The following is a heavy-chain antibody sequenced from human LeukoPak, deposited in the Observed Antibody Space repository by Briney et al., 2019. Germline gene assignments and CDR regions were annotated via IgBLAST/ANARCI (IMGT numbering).Heavy chain of an antibody. Sequence: ASVKVSCKVSGYTLTELSMHWVRQAPGKGLEWMGGFDPEDGETIYAQKFQGRVTMIEDTSTDTAYMELSSLRSEDTAVYYCATDSHCSGGSCYIYWGQGTLVTVSS. V-gene: IGHV1-24*01. CDR2: FDPEDGET. J-gene: IGHJ4*02. D-gene: IGHD2-15*01. CDR1: GYTLTELS. CDR3: ATDSHCSGGSCYIY.